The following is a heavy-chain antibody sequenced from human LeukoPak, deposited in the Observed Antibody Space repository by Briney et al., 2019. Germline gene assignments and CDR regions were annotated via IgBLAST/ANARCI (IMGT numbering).Heavy chain of an antibody. V-gene: IGHV5-51*01. Sequence: GESLKISCKGSAYSFTTYWIAWVRQMPGKGLEWMGIIYLGDSDGRYSPSSQGQVTISADKSITTAYLQWSSLKASDTAMHYCARVYSNAFDIWGQGTMVTVSS. D-gene: IGHD6-13*01. CDR1: AYSFTTYW. J-gene: IGHJ3*02. CDR3: ARVYSNAFDI. CDR2: IYLGDSDG.